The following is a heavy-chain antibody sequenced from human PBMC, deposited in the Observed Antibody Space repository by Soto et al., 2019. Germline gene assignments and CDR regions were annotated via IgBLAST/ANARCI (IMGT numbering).Heavy chain of an antibody. J-gene: IGHJ6*03. CDR2: ISISGGRT. CDR3: AKDGKGINNYYYYMDV. V-gene: IGHV3-23*01. Sequence: PGGSLRLSCAASGFTFSNYAMYWVRQAPGKGLEWVSGISISGGRTYYADSVKGRFTISRDNSKNTLFLRMNSLRAEDTAVYFCAKDGKGINNYYYYMDVWGKGTTVTVSS. CDR1: GFTFSNYA. D-gene: IGHD2-15*01.